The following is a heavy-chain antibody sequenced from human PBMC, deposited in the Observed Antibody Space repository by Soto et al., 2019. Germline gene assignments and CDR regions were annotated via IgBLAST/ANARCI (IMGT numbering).Heavy chain of an antibody. V-gene: IGHV4-4*07. CDR3: ARDAISMVRRVIIFGGMDV. D-gene: IGHD3-10*01. Sequence: PSETLSLTCTVSGGSISSYYWSWIRQPAGKGLEWIGRIYTSGSTNYNPSLKSRVTISVDTSKNQFSLKLSSVTAADTAVYYCARDAISMVRRVIIFGGMDVWGQGTTVTVSS. J-gene: IGHJ6*02. CDR2: IYTSGST. CDR1: GGSISSYY.